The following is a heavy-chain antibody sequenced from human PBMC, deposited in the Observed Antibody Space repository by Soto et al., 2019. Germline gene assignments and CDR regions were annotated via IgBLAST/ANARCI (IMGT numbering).Heavy chain of an antibody. Sequence: GGSLRLSCAASGFTFSSCVMNWVRQAPGKGLEWVSAISGSGVSTYYADSVKGRFTISRDSSKNTLYLQMNSLRAEDTAVYYCAKRSNYYGSGSPNPFDYWGQGTLVTVSS. J-gene: IGHJ4*02. CDR1: GFTFSSCV. V-gene: IGHV3-23*01. CDR3: AKRSNYYGSGSPNPFDY. CDR2: ISGSGVST. D-gene: IGHD3-10*01.